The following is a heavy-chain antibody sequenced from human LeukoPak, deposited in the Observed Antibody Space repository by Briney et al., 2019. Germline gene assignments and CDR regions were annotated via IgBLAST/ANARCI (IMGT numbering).Heavy chain of an antibody. CDR3: ARALGYDVLTGYNRGWFFDL. CDR2: IYYTGAT. Sequence: PSETLSLTCTVSGVSISSGGYYWTWIRQHPAKGLEWLGYIYYTGATYYNPSVKSRLTLSVGTSENQFSLRLSSLTAADTAVYYCARALGYDVLTGYNRGWFFDLWGRGTLVTVSS. V-gene: IGHV4-31*03. D-gene: IGHD3-9*01. CDR1: GVSISSGGYY. J-gene: IGHJ2*01.